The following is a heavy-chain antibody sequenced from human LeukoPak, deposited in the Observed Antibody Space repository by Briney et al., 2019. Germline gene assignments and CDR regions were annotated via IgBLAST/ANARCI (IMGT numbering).Heavy chain of an antibody. CDR3: ARERFHGSGAPKYDY. CDR2: ISHDSIGT. V-gene: IGHV3-23*01. D-gene: IGHD3-10*01. J-gene: IGHJ4*02. CDR1: GFAFSGFG. Sequence: GGSLRLSCAASGFAFSGFGMSWVRQAPGKGLEWVATISHDSIGTHYIDSVKGRFRISRDNNEGTLDLQMNSLRVDDTAVYYCARERFHGSGAPKYDYWGQGTLVTVSS.